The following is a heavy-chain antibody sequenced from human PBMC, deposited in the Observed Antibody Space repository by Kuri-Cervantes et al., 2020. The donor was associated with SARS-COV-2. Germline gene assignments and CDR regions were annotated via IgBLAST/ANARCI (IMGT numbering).Heavy chain of an antibody. CDR2: ISSSSSYI. Sequence: GESLKISCAASGFTFSSYSMNWVRQALGKGLEWVSSISSSSSYIYYADSVKGRFTISRDNAKNSLYLQMNSLRAEDTAVYYCARDAPSYYDSSGLTDYWGQGTLVTVSS. CDR3: ARDAPSYYDSSGLTDY. V-gene: IGHV3-21*01. D-gene: IGHD3-22*01. CDR1: GFTFSSYS. J-gene: IGHJ4*02.